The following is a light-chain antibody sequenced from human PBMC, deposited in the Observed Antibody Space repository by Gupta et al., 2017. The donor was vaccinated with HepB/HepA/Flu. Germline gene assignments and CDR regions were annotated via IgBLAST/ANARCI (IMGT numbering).Light chain of an antibody. CDR2: DVT. J-gene: IGLJ2*01. Sequence: QSALTQPASVSGSPGQSIPISCTGTNSDVGGYNYVSWYRQHPGKAPKVIIYDVTDRPSGVSNRFSGSKSGNTASLTISGLQAEDEADYYCTSYTSTSTHVVFGGGTKLTVL. CDR1: NSDVGGYNY. V-gene: IGLV2-14*01. CDR3: TSYTSTSTHVV.